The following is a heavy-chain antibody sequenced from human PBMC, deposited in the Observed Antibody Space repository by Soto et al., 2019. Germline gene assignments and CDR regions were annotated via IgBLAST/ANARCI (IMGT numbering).Heavy chain of an antibody. Sequence: SETLSLTXAVYGGSFSGYYWSWIRQPPGKGLEWIGEINHSGSTNYNPSLKSRVTISVDTSKNQFSLKLSSVTAADTAVYYCARGPPNSSGFWSGYWNQGPDWFDPWGQGTLVTVSS. V-gene: IGHV4-34*01. CDR3: ARGPPNSSGFWSGYWNQGPDWFDP. D-gene: IGHD3-3*01. CDR1: GGSFSGYY. J-gene: IGHJ5*02. CDR2: INHSGST.